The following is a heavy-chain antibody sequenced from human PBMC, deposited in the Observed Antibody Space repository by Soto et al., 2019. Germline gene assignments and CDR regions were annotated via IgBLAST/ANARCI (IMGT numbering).Heavy chain of an antibody. Sequence: QVQLQESGPGLVKPSQTLSLTCTVSGGSVRSGGYYWSWIRQHPGKGLEWIGYIYYSGSTFNNYNPSLKSRVTISVDTSMNQFSLKLSSVTAADTAVYYCARGGREQWLVWFDPWGQGTLVTVSS. V-gene: IGHV4-31*03. CDR3: ARGGREQWLVWFDP. D-gene: IGHD6-19*01. CDR1: GGSVRSGGYY. CDR2: IYYSGST. J-gene: IGHJ5*02.